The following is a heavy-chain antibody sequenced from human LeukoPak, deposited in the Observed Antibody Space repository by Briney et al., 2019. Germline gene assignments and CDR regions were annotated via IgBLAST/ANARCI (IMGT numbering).Heavy chain of an antibody. CDR2: IYPGDSNT. D-gene: IGHD3-10*01. CDR3: ARLGYYGSESYPDY. V-gene: IGHV5-51*01. J-gene: IGHJ4*02. CDR1: GHGFISNW. Sequence: GESLKISCKGSGHGFISNWIGWVRQMPGKGLEWMGIIYPGDSNTKYSPAFQGQATMSADKSISTAYLQWSSLKASDTAMYYCARLGYYGSESYPDYWGQGTLVTVSS.